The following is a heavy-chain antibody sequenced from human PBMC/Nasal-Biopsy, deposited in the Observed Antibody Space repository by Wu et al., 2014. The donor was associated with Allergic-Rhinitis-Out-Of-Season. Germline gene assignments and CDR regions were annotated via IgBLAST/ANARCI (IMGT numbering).Heavy chain of an antibody. J-gene: IGHJ6*03. CDR2: INHSGST. V-gene: IGHV4-30-4*08. Sequence: TLSLTCTVSGGSISSGFYYWSWIRQPPGKGLEWIGEINHSGSTNYNPSLKSRVTMSVDTSKNQFSLKLSSVTAADTAVYYCARDAGQYYYYMDVWGKGTTVTVSS. CDR3: ARDAGQYYYYMDV. CDR1: GGSISSGFYY.